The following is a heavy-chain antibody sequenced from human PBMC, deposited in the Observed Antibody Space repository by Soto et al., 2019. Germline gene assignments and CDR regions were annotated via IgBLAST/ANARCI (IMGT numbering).Heavy chain of an antibody. CDR2: IYHSGST. D-gene: IGHD6-13*01. Sequence: QVQLQESDPGLVRPSGTLSLTCAVSGGSISSTNWWSWVRQPPGKGREWIGEIYHSGSTNYNPSRKSRVTMSVDKSKKQFSLRLSSVTAADTAVYYCARDGAAALFRPPLTFWGQGTLVTVSS. CDR3: ARDGAAALFRPPLTF. V-gene: IGHV4-4*02. J-gene: IGHJ4*02. CDR1: GGSISSTNW.